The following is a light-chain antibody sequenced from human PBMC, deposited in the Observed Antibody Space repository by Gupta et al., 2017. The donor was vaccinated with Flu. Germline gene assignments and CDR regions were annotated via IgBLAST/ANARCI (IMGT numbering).Light chain of an antibody. V-gene: IGLV1-47*01. Sequence: QSVLTQPPSASGTPGQRVTISCSGSTSNIGSNFVYWYQQLPGTAPKLLIYLDNQRPPGVPDRFSGSKSGTSASLAIGGLRSEDEAEYYCAAWDDSLSGRVVFGGGTRLTVL. CDR1: TSNIGSNF. CDR2: LDN. CDR3: AAWDDSLSGRVV. J-gene: IGLJ2*01.